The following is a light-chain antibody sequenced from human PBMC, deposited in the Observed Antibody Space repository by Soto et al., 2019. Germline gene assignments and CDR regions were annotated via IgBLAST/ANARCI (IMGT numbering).Light chain of an antibody. J-gene: IGKJ1*01. V-gene: IGKV3-15*01. CDR2: GAS. CDR3: QQYNNWLWT. Sequence: EIVLTQSPGTLSLSPGERATLSCRASQGVSSSYLAWYQQKPGQAPRLLIYGASTRATGIPARFSGSGSGTEFTLTISSLQSEDFAVYYCQQYNNWLWTFGQGTKVDIK. CDR1: QGVSSSY.